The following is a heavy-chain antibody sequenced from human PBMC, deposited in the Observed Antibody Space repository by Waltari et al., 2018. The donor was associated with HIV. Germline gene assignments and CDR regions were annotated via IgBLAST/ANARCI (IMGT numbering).Heavy chain of an antibody. CDR1: GGSISSGGYS. CDR2: IYYSGST. J-gene: IGHJ4*02. V-gene: IGHV4-31*03. CDR3: ARDTRGLEPSCDY. D-gene: IGHD1-1*01. Sequence: QVQLQESGPGLVKPSQTLSLTCTVSGGSISSGGYSWSWIRQHPGKGLEWIGYIYYSGSTYYNPSIKSRVTISVDTSKNQFSLKLSSVTAADTAVYYCARDTRGLEPSCDYWGQGTLVTVSS.